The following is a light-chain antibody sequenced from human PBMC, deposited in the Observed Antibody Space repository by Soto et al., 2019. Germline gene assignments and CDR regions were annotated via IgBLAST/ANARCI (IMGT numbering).Light chain of an antibody. CDR1: SSDVGSYNF. CDR2: EVN. J-gene: IGLJ2*01. Sequence: QSALTQPPSASGSLGQSVTISCTGTSSDVGSYNFVSWYQQHPGKAPKLLIYEVNKRPSGVPDRFSGSKAGNTASLIVSGLQAEDEADYYCNSYAGSNMKVFGGGTQLTVL. V-gene: IGLV2-8*01. CDR3: NSYAGSNMKV.